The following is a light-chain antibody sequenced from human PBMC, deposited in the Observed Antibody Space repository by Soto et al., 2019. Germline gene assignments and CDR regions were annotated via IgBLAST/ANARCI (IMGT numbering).Light chain of an antibody. CDR3: QQYDNWPPVT. V-gene: IGKV3-15*01. CDR2: GAS. Sequence: VMTQSPDTLSLSPGERARLSCRASQSVRTYLAWFQQKPDQAPRLLIYGASARAPGVPARFSGRGSGTEFTLTISNLQSEDFAIYYCQQYDNWPPVTFGPGTKVDLK. CDR1: QSVRTY. J-gene: IGKJ1*01.